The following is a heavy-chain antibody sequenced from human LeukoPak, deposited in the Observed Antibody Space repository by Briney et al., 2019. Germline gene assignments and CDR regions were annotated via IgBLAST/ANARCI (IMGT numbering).Heavy chain of an antibody. CDR2: IYYSGST. V-gene: IGHV4-39*01. Sequence: SETLSLTCTVSGGSISSSSYYWGWIRQPPGKGLEWIGSIYYSGSTYYNPSLKSRVTISVDTSKNQFSLKLSSVTAADTAVYYCARLTASFTTVTARNPTDYWGQGTPVTVSS. CDR3: ARLTASFTTVTARNPTDY. CDR1: GGSISSSSYY. D-gene: IGHD4-17*01. J-gene: IGHJ4*02.